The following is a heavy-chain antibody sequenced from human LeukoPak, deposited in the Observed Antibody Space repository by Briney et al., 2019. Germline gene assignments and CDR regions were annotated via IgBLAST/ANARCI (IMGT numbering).Heavy chain of an antibody. V-gene: IGHV4-31*03. J-gene: IGHJ4*02. CDR2: IYYSGST. CDR3: GRYCSGGSCYSGYFDY. D-gene: IGHD2-15*01. CDR1: GGSISSGGYY. Sequence: SETLSLTCTVSGGSISSGGYYWSWIRQHPGKGLGWIGYIYYSGSTYYNPSLKSRVTISVDTSKNQFSLKLSSVTAADTAVYYCGRYCSGGSCYSGYFDYWGQGTLVTVSS.